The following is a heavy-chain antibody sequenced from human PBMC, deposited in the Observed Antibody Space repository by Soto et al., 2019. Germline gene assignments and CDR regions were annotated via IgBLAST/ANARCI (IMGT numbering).Heavy chain of an antibody. CDR3: ARDEEGLRNNWNDRIVLAY. J-gene: IGHJ4*02. V-gene: IGHV1-2*04. D-gene: IGHD1-1*01. CDR1: GYTFTGYY. CDR2: INPNSGGT. Sequence: GASVKVSCKASGYTFTGYYMHWVRQAPGQGLEWMGWINPNSGGTNYAQKFQGWVTMTRDTSISTAYMELSRLRSDDTAVYYCARDEEGLRNNWNDRIVLAYWGQGTLVTVSS.